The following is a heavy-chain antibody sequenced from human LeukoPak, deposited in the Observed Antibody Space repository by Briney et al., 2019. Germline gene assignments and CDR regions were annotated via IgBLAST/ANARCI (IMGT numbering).Heavy chain of an antibody. Sequence: ASVKVSCKASGYTFTGYYMHWVRQAPGQGLEWMGWINPNSGNTGYAQKFQGRVTITRNTSISTAYMELSSLRSEDTAVYYCAVEGIVVSDAFDIWGQGTMVTVSS. D-gene: IGHD2-15*01. J-gene: IGHJ3*02. CDR3: AVEGIVVSDAFDI. CDR2: INPNSGNT. CDR1: GYTFTGYY. V-gene: IGHV1-8*03.